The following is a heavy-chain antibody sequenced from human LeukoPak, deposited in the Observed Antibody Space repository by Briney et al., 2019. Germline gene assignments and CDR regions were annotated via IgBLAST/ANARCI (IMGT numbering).Heavy chain of an antibody. CDR3: ARGVAGPYYYYYMDV. CDR2: INPNSGGT. CDR1: GGIFSSYA. Sequence: ASVKVSCKTSGGIFSSYAISWVRQAPGQGLEWMGWINPNSGGTNYAQKFQGRVTMTRDTSISTAYMELSRLTSDDTAVYYCARGVAGPYYYYYMDVWGRGTTVTVSS. V-gene: IGHV1-2*02. J-gene: IGHJ6*03. D-gene: IGHD6-19*01.